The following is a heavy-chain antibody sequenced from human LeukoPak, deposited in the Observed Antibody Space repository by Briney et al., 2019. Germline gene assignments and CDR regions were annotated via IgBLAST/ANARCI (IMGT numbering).Heavy chain of an antibody. J-gene: IGHJ3*02. CDR3: ARDLSDAFDI. Sequence: GGSLRLSCAASGFTFSSYSMNWVRQAPGKGLEWVSYISSSSTIYYADSVKGRFTISRDNAKNSLYLQMNSLRAEDTAEYYCARDLSDAFDIWGQGTMVTVSS. CDR2: ISSSSTI. CDR1: GFTFSSYS. D-gene: IGHD3-16*02. V-gene: IGHV3-48*01.